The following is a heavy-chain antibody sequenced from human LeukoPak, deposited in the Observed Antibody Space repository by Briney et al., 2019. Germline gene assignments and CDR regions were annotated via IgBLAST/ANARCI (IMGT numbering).Heavy chain of an antibody. V-gene: IGHV3-11*01. CDR1: GGSFSGYY. CDR2: ISSSGSTI. CDR3: ARDISYYDFWSGPHNYYYGMDV. D-gene: IGHD3-3*01. J-gene: IGHJ6*02. Sequence: LSLTCAVYGGSFSGYYWSWIRQAPGKGLEWVSYISSSGSTIYYADSVKGRFTISRDNAKNSLYLQMNSLRAEDTAVYYCARDISYYDFWSGPHNYYYGMDVWGQGTTVTVSS.